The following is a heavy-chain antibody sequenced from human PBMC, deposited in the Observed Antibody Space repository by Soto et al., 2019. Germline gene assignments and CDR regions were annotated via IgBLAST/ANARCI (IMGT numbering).Heavy chain of an antibody. Sequence: EVQLLESGGGLVQPGGSLRLSCAASGFTFSSYAMSWVRQAPGKGLEWVSAISGSGGSTYYADSVKGRFTISRDNSKNTLYLQMNCVRAEDTAVYYCASPRGLRRYYYYYYGMDVWGQGTTVTVSS. CDR2: ISGSGGST. CDR1: GFTFSSYA. D-gene: IGHD3-10*01. J-gene: IGHJ6*02. CDR3: ASPRGLRRYYYYYYGMDV. V-gene: IGHV3-23*01.